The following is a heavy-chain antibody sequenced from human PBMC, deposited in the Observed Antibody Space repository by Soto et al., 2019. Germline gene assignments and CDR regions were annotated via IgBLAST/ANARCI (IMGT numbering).Heavy chain of an antibody. D-gene: IGHD3-9*01. CDR1: GFTFSTYW. J-gene: IGHJ1*01. V-gene: IGHV3-7*05. Sequence: EVQLVESGGGLVQPGGSLRLSCVVSGFTFSTYWMSWVRQAPGKGLEWVATIKQDATEKYYVDSVKGRFTISRDNTKKSLYLQMNSLRAEVTAVYYCVSRYLEHCTSAWCSAPYDWWGKGTLVTVSP. CDR2: IKQDATEK. CDR3: VSRYLEHCTSAWCSAPYDW.